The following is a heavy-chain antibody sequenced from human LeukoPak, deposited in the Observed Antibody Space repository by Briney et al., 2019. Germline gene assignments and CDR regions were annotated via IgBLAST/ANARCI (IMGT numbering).Heavy chain of an antibody. D-gene: IGHD3-10*01. CDR3: AHTRLYYYGSVTYYKPFDP. Sequence: ESGPTLVNPTQTLTLTCTLSGFSLSTSSVGVAWIRQPPGEALAWLALIYWDDDKRYSPSLKTRLTITKDTSKNQVVLTMTDMDPVDTATYYCAHTRLYYYGSVTYYKPFDPWGQGTLVTVSS. V-gene: IGHV2-5*02. J-gene: IGHJ5*02. CDR1: GFSLSTSSVG. CDR2: IYWDDDK.